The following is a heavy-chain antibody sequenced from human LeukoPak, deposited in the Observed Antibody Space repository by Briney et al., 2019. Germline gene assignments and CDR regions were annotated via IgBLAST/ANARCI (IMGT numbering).Heavy chain of an antibody. V-gene: IGHV1-2*02. CDR2: INPNSGGT. J-gene: IGHJ3*02. CDR1: GYTFTGYY. D-gene: IGHD2-15*01. Sequence: ASVKVSCKASGYTFTGYYMHWVRQAPGQGLEWMGWINPNSGGTNYAQKFQGRVTMTRDTSISTAYMELSRLRSDDTAVYYCARIQLLQGSDAFDIWGQGAMVTVSS. CDR3: ARIQLLQGSDAFDI.